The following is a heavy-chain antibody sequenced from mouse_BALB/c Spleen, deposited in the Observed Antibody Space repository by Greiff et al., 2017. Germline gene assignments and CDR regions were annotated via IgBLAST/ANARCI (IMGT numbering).Heavy chain of an antibody. Sequence: EVKLQESGPGLVKPSQSLSLTCSVTGYSITSGYYWNWIRQFPGNKLEWMGYISYDGSNNYNPSLKNRISIIRDTSKNQFFLKLNSVTTEDTATYYCARRENDGYYYANAMDYWGQGTSVTVSS. V-gene: IGHV3-6*02. CDR3: ARRENDGYYYANAMDY. D-gene: IGHD2-3*01. J-gene: IGHJ4*01. CDR2: ISYDGSN. CDR1: GYSITSGYY.